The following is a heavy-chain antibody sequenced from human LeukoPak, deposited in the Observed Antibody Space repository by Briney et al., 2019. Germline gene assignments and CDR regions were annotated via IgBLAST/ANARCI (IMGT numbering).Heavy chain of an antibody. Sequence: SGGSLRLSCAASGLTFSNYAMSWVRQAPGKGLEWVSSIGSSGDSTYYADSVEGRFTISRDNSKNTLYLQMNSLRAEDTALYYCAKYRLKFDYWGQGTLVTVSS. D-gene: IGHD1-26*01. J-gene: IGHJ4*02. CDR2: IGSSGDST. CDR1: GLTFSNYA. V-gene: IGHV3-23*01. CDR3: AKYRLKFDY.